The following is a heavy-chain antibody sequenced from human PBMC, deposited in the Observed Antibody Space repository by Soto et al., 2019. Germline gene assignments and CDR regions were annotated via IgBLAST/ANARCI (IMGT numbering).Heavy chain of an antibody. J-gene: IGHJ4*02. V-gene: IGHV4-61*01. CDR3: ASAVAGTYADY. Sequence: SETLSLTCTVSGGSVSSGSYYWSWIRQPPGKGLEWIGYIYYSGSTNYNPSLKSRVTISVDTSKNQFSLKLSSVTAADTAVYYCASAVAGTYADYWGQGTLVTVSS. CDR1: GGSVSSGSYY. D-gene: IGHD6-19*01. CDR2: IYYSGST.